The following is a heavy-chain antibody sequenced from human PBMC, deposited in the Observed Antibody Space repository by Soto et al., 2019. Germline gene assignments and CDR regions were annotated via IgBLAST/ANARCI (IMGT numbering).Heavy chain of an antibody. J-gene: IGHJ5*02. Sequence: QVQLQQSGPGLVKPSETLSLTCTVSGGSISSLYWNWIRQPPGKGLEWIGYISYTGTTNYNPSLKSRVNISADRSKNQFSLRLSSVTAADTAVYYCARGYCSGDNCYEGDKWFDPWGQGTLVIVSS. D-gene: IGHD2-15*01. CDR1: GGSISSLY. V-gene: IGHV4-59*11. CDR2: ISYTGTT. CDR3: ARGYCSGDNCYEGDKWFDP.